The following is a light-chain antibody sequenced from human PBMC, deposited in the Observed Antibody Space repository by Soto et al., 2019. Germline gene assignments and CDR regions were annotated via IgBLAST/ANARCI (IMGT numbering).Light chain of an antibody. CDR1: SSNIGTNT. J-gene: IGLJ2*01. CDR3: EAWDDSRYGAV. CDR2: SND. Sequence: QSALTQPPSASGTPGQGVTISCSGSSSNIGTNTVNWYKQLPGTAPKLLIYSNDLRPSGVPDRFSGSKSGTSASLAISGLQSEDEADYYCEAWDDSRYGAVFGGGTKVTVL. V-gene: IGLV1-44*01.